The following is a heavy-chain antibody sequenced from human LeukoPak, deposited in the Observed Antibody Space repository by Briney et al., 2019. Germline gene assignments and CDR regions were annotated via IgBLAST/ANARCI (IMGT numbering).Heavy chain of an antibody. V-gene: IGHV4-59*01. CDR2: IYYSGST. D-gene: IGHD2-2*01. CDR1: GRSISSYY. CDR3: ARAAVPYYFDY. J-gene: IGHJ4*02. Sequence: SETLSLTCTVSGRSISSYYWSWIRQPPGKGLEWIGYIYYSGSTNYNPSLKSPVTISVDTSKNQFSLKLSSVTAADTAVYYCARAAVPYYFDYWGQGTLVTVSS.